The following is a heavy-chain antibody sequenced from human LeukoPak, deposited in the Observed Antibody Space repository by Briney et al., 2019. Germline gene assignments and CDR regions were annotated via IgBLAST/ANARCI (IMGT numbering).Heavy chain of an antibody. J-gene: IGHJ5*02. CDR2: INSDGSST. CDR3: ARSSDRVAVAGLNWFDP. D-gene: IGHD6-19*01. Sequence: GGSLRLSCAASGFTFSDYWMHWVRQAPGKGLVWVSRINSDGSSTRYADSVEGRFTISRDNAKNTLYLQMNSLRAEDTAVYYCARSSDRVAVAGLNWFDPWGQGTLVTVSS. V-gene: IGHV3-74*01. CDR1: GFTFSDYW.